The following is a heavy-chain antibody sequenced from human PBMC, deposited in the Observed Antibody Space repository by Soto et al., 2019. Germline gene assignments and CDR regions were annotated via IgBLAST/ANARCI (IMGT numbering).Heavy chain of an antibody. CDR2: VYYNWDT. CDR3: AKVSLLLRGEISRFIQQ. V-gene: IGHV4-4*02. CDR1: GGSIDGSNW. J-gene: IGHJ1*01. Sequence: QVQLQESGPGLVEPSGTLSLTCAVSGGSIDGSNWWSWVRQPPGKGLEWIGGVYYNWDTNYNPSFKSRVTXAXTTSKNPFSPDLSSVTAADTAVYYCAKVSLLLRGEISRFIQQCGQGTLVTVSS. D-gene: IGHD3-10*01.